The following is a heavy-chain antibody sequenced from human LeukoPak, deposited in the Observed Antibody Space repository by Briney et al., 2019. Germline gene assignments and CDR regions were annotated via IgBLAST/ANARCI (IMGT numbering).Heavy chain of an antibody. V-gene: IGHV4-39*01. J-gene: IGHJ4*02. D-gene: IGHD3-10*01. Sequence: SETLSLTCTVPGGSISTSSYYWGWIRQPPGKGLEWIGSIYYSGSTYYNPSLKSRVTISVDTSKNQFSLKLSSVTAADTAVYYCARIVRGVIHTSVDYWGQGTLVTVSS. CDR3: ARIVRGVIHTSVDY. CDR1: GGSISTSSYY. CDR2: IYYSGST.